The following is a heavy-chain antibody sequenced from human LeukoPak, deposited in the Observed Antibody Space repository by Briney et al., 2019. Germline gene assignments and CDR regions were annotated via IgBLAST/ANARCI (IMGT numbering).Heavy chain of an antibody. V-gene: IGHV3-21*01. J-gene: IGHJ4*02. CDR1: GFTFSSYS. D-gene: IGHD3-3*01. Sequence: GGSLRLSCAASGFTFSSYSMNWVRQAPGKGLEWVSSISSSSSYIYYADSVKGRFTISRDNAKNSLYLQMNSLRAEDTAVYYCAKASYDFWSGYTIWGQGTLVTVSS. CDR3: AKASYDFWSGYTI. CDR2: ISSSSSYI.